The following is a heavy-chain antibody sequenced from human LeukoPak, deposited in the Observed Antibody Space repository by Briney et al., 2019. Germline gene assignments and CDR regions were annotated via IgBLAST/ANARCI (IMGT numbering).Heavy chain of an antibody. CDR3: ARSERAVQNWFDP. CDR2: IIPFLVVA. V-gene: IGHV1-69*10. D-gene: IGHD4-17*01. Sequence: SVKVSCKASGGTVNMYAINWVREAAGHRGEWLGGIIPFLVVADYAHRLQGRVTFTADTCRSTAYMEVSSLRSEDTALYYCARSERAVQNWFDPWGQGTLVNVS. CDR1: GGTVNMYA. J-gene: IGHJ5*02.